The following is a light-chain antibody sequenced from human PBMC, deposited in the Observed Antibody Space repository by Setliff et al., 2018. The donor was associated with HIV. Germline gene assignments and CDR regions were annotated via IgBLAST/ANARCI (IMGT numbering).Light chain of an antibody. J-gene: IGLJ1*01. CDR2: EVS. Sequence: QSVLTQPASVSGSPGQSITISCTGSSSDIGTYNFVSWYQQYPGKAPKVVIYEVSIRSSGISTRFSGSKSGNTASLTISGLQPADDADYYCASYTTSSAPLVFGSGTKVTVL. V-gene: IGLV2-14*01. CDR3: ASYTTSSAPLV. CDR1: SSDIGTYNF.